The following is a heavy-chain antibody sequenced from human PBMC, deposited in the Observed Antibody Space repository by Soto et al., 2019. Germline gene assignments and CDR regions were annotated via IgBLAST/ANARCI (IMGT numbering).Heavy chain of an antibody. J-gene: IGHJ5*02. CDR2: IYTSGST. Sequence: SETLSLTCTVSGGSISSYYWSWILQPAGKGLEWIGRIYTSGSTNYNPSLKSRVTMSVDTSKKKFSLKLSSVTAADTAVYYCARDRRTGAPTVGAIGWFDPWGQGTLVTVSS. V-gene: IGHV4-4*07. CDR1: GGSISSYY. D-gene: IGHD1-26*01. CDR3: ARDRRTGAPTVGAIGWFDP.